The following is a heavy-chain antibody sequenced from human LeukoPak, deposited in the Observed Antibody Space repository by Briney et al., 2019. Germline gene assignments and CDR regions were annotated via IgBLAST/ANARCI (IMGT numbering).Heavy chain of an antibody. D-gene: IGHD3-10*01. V-gene: IGHV4-59*01. J-gene: IGHJ2*01. CDR3: ARVPHTMVPRSPWYFDL. Sequence: PSETLSLTCTVSGGSISSYYWSWIRQPPGKGLEWIGYIYYSGSTNYNPSLKSRVTISVDTSKNQFSLKLSSVTAADTAVYYCARVPHTMVPRSPWYFDLWGRGTLVTVSS. CDR2: IYYSGST. CDR1: GGSISSYY.